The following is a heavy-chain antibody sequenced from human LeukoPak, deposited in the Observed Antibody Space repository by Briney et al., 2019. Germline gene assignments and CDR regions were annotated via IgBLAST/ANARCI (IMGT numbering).Heavy chain of an antibody. CDR2: MYHGGST. D-gene: IGHD3-3*01. Sequence: SETLSLTCAVSGYSITSGYYWGWIRQPPGKGLEWIGSMYHGGSTYYNPSLKSRVIISVDTSKNQFSLKLTSVTAADTAVYYCARLAQLRFLEWLFRPDYGGQGTLVTVSS. V-gene: IGHV4-38-2*01. J-gene: IGHJ4*02. CDR3: ARLAQLRFLEWLFRPDY. CDR1: GYSITSGYY.